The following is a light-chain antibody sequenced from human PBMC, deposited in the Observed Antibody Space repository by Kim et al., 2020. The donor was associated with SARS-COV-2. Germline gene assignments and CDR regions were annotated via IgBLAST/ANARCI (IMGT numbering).Light chain of an antibody. CDR3: QKYNSAPWT. Sequence: VYVGDRVTITCRASQDIKNYLSWYRQKPGKVPEVLIYAASTLQSGVPYRISGSGSGTDFTLTINSLQPEDVATYYCQKYNSAPWTFGQGTKVGIK. J-gene: IGKJ1*01. CDR2: AAS. V-gene: IGKV1-27*01. CDR1: QDIKNY.